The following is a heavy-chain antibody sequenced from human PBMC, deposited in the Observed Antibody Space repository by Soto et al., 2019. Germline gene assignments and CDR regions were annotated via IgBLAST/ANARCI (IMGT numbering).Heavy chain of an antibody. J-gene: IGHJ4*02. CDR3: ARDRGSSSGWFDY. V-gene: IGHV3-30-3*01. CDR2: ISSDGSNK. Sequence: QVQLVESGGGVVQPGRSLRLSCAASGFTFSSYAMHWVRQAPGKGLEWVAVISSDGSNKYYADSVKGRFTISRDNSKNTLYLQMNSLRAEDTAVYYCARDRGSSSGWFDYWGQGTLVTVSS. D-gene: IGHD6-19*01. CDR1: GFTFSSYA.